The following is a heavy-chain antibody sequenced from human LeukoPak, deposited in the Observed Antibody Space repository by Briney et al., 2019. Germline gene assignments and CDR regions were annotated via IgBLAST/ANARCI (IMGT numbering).Heavy chain of an antibody. V-gene: IGHV3-21*01. D-gene: IGHD6-13*01. J-gene: IGHJ4*02. Sequence: GGSLRLSCAASGFTFSSYSMNWVRQAPGKGLEWVSSISSSSSYIYYADSVKRRFTISRDNAKNSLYLQMNSLRAEDTAVYYCAREESSSWYNWGQGTLVTVSS. CDR1: GFTFSSYS. CDR3: AREESSSWYN. CDR2: ISSSSSYI.